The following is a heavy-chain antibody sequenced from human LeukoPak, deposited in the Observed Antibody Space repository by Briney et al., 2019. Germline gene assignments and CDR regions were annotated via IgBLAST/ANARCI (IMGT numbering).Heavy chain of an antibody. CDR2: ISYDGSNK. CDR1: GFTFSSYA. V-gene: IGHV3-30-3*01. Sequence: PGGSLRLSCAASGFTFSSYAMHWVRQAPGKGLEWVAVISYDGSNKYYADSVKGRFTISRDNSKNTLYLQMNSLRAEDTAVYYCARMEGIMITFGGVIVPTGVFDYWGQGTLVTVSS. CDR3: ARMEGIMITFGGVIVPTGVFDY. J-gene: IGHJ4*02. D-gene: IGHD3-16*02.